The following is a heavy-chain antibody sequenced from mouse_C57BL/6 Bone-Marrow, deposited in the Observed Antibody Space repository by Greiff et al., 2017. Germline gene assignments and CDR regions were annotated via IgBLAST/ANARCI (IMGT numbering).Heavy chain of an antibody. D-gene: IGHD2-12*01. V-gene: IGHV15-2*01. CDR2: ILPSIGRT. J-gene: IGHJ3*01. CDR3: ARAYDGGFAY. Sequence: QVQLQQSGSELRSPGSSVTLSCKDFDSAVFPIAYMSWVRQKPGHVFEWVGVILPSIGRTIYGEKFEDKATLDADTLSNTAYLHLILLTSEDSAIYYCARAYDGGFAYWGQGTMVTVSS. CDR1: DSAVFPIAY.